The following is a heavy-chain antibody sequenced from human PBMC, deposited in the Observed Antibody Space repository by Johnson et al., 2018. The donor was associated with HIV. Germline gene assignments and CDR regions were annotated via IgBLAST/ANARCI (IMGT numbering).Heavy chain of an antibody. CDR3: VRRFYDSSAFDI. CDR2: ISYDGSNK. V-gene: IGHV3-30-3*01. CDR1: GFTFSSFA. Sequence: QVQLVESGGGVVQPGRSLRLSCAASGFTFSSFAMHWVRQAPGKGLEWMAFISYDGSNKYFTDSVRGRFTISRDNSKNTLFLQMNSLRADDTAVYYCVRRFYDSSAFDIWGQGTLVTVSS. J-gene: IGHJ3*02. D-gene: IGHD3-22*01.